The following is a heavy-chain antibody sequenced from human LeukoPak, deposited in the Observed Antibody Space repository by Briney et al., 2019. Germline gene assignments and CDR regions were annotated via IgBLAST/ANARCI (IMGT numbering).Heavy chain of an antibody. CDR3: ARGDRAVAGAWGWFDP. D-gene: IGHD6-19*01. CDR1: TVSISSYY. V-gene: IGHV4-4*07. CDR2: IHASGST. Sequence: PETLSLSCTLSTVSISSYYWSWIRQPAGEGLEWIGRIHASGSTNYNPSIKSRVTMSVDTPKNQFSLKVSSVPAADTAIYFCARGDRAVAGAWGWFDPWGQGTLVTVSS. J-gene: IGHJ5*02.